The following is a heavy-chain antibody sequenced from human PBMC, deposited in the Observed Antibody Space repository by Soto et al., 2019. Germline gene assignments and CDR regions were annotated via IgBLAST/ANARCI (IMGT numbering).Heavy chain of an antibody. V-gene: IGHV1-2*02. CDR1: GYTFTGYY. CDR3: ARGALAGIVVVRGLYNWFDP. D-gene: IGHD3-22*01. J-gene: IGHJ5*02. Sequence: GASVKVSCKASGYTFTGYYMHWVRQAPGQGLEWMGWVNPNSGGTNYAQKFQGRVTMTRDTSISTAYMELSRLRSDDTAVYYCARGALAGIVVVRGLYNWFDPWGQGTLVTVSS. CDR2: VNPNSGGT.